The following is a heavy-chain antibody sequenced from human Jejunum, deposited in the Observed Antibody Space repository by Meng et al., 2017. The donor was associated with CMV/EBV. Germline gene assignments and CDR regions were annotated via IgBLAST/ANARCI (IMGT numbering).Heavy chain of an antibody. Sequence: SRYIFDDYAMHWVRQAPGKGLGWVSGISWDSVDIEYADSVRGRFTISRDNAKNSLYLQMDSLRPEDTALYYCAKGLSGYDFGAFDIWGQGTVVTVSS. D-gene: IGHD5-12*01. CDR3: AKGLSGYDFGAFDI. J-gene: IGHJ3*02. CDR1: RYIFDDYA. CDR2: ISWDSVDI. V-gene: IGHV3-9*01.